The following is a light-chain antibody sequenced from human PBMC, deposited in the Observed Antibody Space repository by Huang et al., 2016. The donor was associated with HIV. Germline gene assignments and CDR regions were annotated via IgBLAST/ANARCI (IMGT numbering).Light chain of an antibody. Sequence: EIVMTQSPATLSVSPGEGAILSCRASQSVNRDLAWYQQKPGQAPRLLIYGASARASGRPARFSGSGSGTEFTLTISSLQSEDFAVYFCQQYNNRPLTFGGGTKVEIK. J-gene: IGKJ4*01. CDR3: QQYNNRPLT. CDR2: GAS. CDR1: QSVNRD. V-gene: IGKV3-15*01.